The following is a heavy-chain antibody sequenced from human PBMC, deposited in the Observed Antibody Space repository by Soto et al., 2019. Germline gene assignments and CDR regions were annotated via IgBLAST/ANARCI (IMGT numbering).Heavy chain of an antibody. D-gene: IGHD4-17*01. CDR1: GFTFSASA. J-gene: IGHJ4*02. V-gene: IGHV3-73*01. Sequence: EVQLVESGGGLVQPGGSLKLSCAASGFTFSASAMHWFRQASGKGLEWVGRIRSKANSYATTYAASVKGRFTISRDDSKNTAYMQMNSLKTEDTAVYYCISMTTVTSFSDYWGQGTLVTVS. CDR3: ISMTTVTSFSDY. CDR2: IRSKANSYAT.